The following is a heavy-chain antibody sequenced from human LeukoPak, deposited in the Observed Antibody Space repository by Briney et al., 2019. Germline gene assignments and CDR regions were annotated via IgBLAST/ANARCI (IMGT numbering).Heavy chain of an antibody. CDR1: GGSISSYY. D-gene: IGHD3-22*01. Sequence: SETLSLTCTVSGGSISSYYWSWIRQPPGKGLEWIGYIYYSGSTNYNPSLKSRVTISVDTSKNQFSLKLSSVTAADTAVYYCARGPKNYYDSSGYYYVYWGQGTLVTVSS. CDR3: ARGPKNYYDSSGYYYVY. V-gene: IGHV4-59*12. CDR2: IYYSGST. J-gene: IGHJ4*02.